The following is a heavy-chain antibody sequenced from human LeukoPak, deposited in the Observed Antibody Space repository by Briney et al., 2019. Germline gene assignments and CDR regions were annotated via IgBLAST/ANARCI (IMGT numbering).Heavy chain of an antibody. CDR2: VYYGGTT. J-gene: IGHJ6*03. Sequence: KPSETLSLTCTVSGGSINSRSYYWGWIRQPPGKGLEWIGSVYYGGTTYYNPSLKSRVTISEDTSKYQFSLKLSSVTAADTAVYYCARRATTVTTGYYYYYMDVWGKGTTVTVSS. V-gene: IGHV4-39*01. CDR3: ARRATTVTTGYYYYYMDV. D-gene: IGHD4-17*01. CDR1: GGSINSRSYY.